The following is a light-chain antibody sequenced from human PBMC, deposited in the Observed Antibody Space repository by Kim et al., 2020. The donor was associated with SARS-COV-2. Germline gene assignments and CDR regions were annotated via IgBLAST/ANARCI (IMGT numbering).Light chain of an antibody. CDR2: GAS. CDR1: QSVSSSK. V-gene: IGKV3-20*01. Sequence: ETVSTQSPGTLSLSPGERATLFCRASQSVSSSKLAWYQQKPGQAPRLLIYGASSRATGIPDRFSGSGSGTDFTLTISRLEPEDFAVYYCQQYSSSPETFGQGTKVDIK. CDR3: QQYSSSPET. J-gene: IGKJ1*01.